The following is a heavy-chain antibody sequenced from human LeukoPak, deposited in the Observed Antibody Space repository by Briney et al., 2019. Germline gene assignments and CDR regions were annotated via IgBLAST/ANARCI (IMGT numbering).Heavy chain of an antibody. CDR2: INDSGST. V-gene: IGHV4-34*01. D-gene: IGHD5-18*01. CDR3: TPIRDTAPLVTGPYNWFDP. J-gene: IGHJ5*02. CDR1: GGSFSGYY. Sequence: SETLSLTCAVYGGSFSGYYWTWIRQPPGKGLEWVGEINDSGSTNYNPSLKSRVTISVDASKNQFSLELPSVTAADTALYYCTPIRDTAPLVTGPYNWFDPWGQGNLVTVSS.